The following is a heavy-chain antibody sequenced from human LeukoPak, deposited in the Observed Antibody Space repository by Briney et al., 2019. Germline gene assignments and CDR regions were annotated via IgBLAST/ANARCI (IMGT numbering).Heavy chain of an antibody. D-gene: IGHD1-26*01. CDR3: ARLPTTARTVDY. J-gene: IGHJ4*02. Sequence: SETLSLTCTVSGGSISSSRYYWGWIRQPPGKGLEWIGSIYYSGSTYYNPSLKSRVTISVDTSKNQFSLKLSSAPAADTAVYNCARLPTTARTVDYWGQGTLVTVSS. V-gene: IGHV4-39*01. CDR1: GGSISSSRYY. CDR2: IYYSGST.